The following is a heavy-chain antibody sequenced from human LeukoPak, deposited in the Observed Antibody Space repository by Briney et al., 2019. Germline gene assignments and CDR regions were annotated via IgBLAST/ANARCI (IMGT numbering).Heavy chain of an antibody. J-gene: IGHJ5*02. CDR1: GGTFSSYT. CDR2: IIPLLGIE. D-gene: IGHD1-1*01. CDR3: ARDLERTSFPFDP. V-gene: IGHV1-69*04. Sequence: SVKVSCKASGGTFSSYTISWVRQAPGQGLEWMGRIIPLLGIENYAQKFQGRVTITADKSTSTAYMELSSLRSEDTAVYYCARDLERTSFPFDPWGQGTLVTVSS.